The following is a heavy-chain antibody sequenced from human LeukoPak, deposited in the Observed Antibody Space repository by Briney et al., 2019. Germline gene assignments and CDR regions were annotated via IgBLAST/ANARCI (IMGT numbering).Heavy chain of an antibody. Sequence: GGSLRLSCAASGFTFSNYWMTWVRQAPGKELEWVANIKQDGSEKNYVDSVKGRFTISRDNVKKSLFLQMNTLRADDTAMYYCARASTVATGWLDLWGQGTLLTVSS. V-gene: IGHV3-7*01. CDR3: ARASTVATGWLDL. J-gene: IGHJ5*02. CDR1: GFTFSNYW. D-gene: IGHD4-23*01. CDR2: IKQDGSEK.